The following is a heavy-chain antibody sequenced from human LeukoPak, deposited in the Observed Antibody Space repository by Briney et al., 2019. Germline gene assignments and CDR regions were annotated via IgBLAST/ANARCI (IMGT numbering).Heavy chain of an antibody. CDR2: ISSSSSTI. Sequence: GGSLRLSCAASGFTFSSYSMNWVRQAPGKGLEWVSYISSSSSTIYYVDSVKGRFTISRDNAKNSLYLQMNSLRAEDTAVYYCARGSTIRAARTLDYWGQGTLVTVSS. CDR1: GFTFSSYS. V-gene: IGHV3-48*01. D-gene: IGHD1-14*01. J-gene: IGHJ4*02. CDR3: ARGSTIRAARTLDY.